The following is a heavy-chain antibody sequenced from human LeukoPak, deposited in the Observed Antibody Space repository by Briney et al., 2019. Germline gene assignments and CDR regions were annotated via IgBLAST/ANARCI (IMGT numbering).Heavy chain of an antibody. J-gene: IGHJ4*01. V-gene: IGHV4-39*01. CDR1: GGSISSSTYS. Sequence: PSETLSLTCAVSGGSISSSTYSWGWIRQPPGKGLEWIGSIFFSGNIYFNPSLKSRVTISVDTSKNQFSLELSSVTAADTAVYYXXXXXXXXFXXDYWGXGSLVT. CDR2: IFFSGNI. CDR3: XXXXXXXFXXDY.